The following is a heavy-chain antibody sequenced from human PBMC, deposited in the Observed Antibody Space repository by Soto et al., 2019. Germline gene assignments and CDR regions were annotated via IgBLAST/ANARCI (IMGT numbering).Heavy chain of an antibody. V-gene: IGHV1-24*01. J-gene: IGHJ4*02. Sequence: ASVKVSCKVSGYTLTELSMHWVLQAPGKGLEWMGGFDPEDGETIYAQKFQGRVTMTEDTSTDTAYMELSSLRSEDTAVYYCRAKVDSGSYWYHFDYWGQGTLVTVSS. CDR1: GYTLTELS. D-gene: IGHD1-26*01. CDR3: RAKVDSGSYWYHFDY. CDR2: FDPEDGET.